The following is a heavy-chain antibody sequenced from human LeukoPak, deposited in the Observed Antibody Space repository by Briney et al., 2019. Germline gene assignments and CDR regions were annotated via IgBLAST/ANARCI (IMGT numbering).Heavy chain of an antibody. CDR3: ARSIVVVVAAWFDY. J-gene: IGHJ4*02. Sequence: PSETLSLTCAVYGGSFSGYYWSWIRQPPGKGLEWIGEINHSGSTNYNPSLKSRVTISVDTSKNQFSLKLSSVTAADMAVYYCARSIVVVVAAWFDYWGQGTLVTVSS. V-gene: IGHV4-34*01. D-gene: IGHD2-15*01. CDR2: INHSGST. CDR1: GGSFSGYY.